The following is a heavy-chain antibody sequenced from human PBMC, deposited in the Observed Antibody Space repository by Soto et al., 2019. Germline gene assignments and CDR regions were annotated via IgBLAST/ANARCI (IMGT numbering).Heavy chain of an antibody. CDR2: VNPDGSRT. D-gene: IGHD2-21*01. V-gene: IGHV3-74*01. J-gene: IGHJ6*02. CDR3: AGNTYHGLDV. CDR1: GFTLRSLW. Sequence: GGPLRLSCIGCGFTLRSLWMHWVRQGPGKGLPWVARVNPDGSRTTYADSVKGRFTISRDNAENTLFLEMSSLRVEDTGVYHCAGNTYHGLDVWGQGTTVTVSS.